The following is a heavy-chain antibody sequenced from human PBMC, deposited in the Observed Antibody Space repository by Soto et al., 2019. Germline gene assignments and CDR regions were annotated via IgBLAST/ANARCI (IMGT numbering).Heavy chain of an antibody. J-gene: IGHJ4*02. CDR3: ATIFGPPVDF. D-gene: IGHD3-3*01. V-gene: IGHV5-10-1*01. Sequence: PGESLKISCKGSGYSFSNYWISWVRQMPGKGLEWMGRVDPSGYSTTDYSPSFQGDIIISVDKSIDTAYLQWSSLKASDTAMYYCATIFGPPVDFWGQGTLVTVSS. CDR2: VDPSGYSTT. CDR1: GYSFSNYW.